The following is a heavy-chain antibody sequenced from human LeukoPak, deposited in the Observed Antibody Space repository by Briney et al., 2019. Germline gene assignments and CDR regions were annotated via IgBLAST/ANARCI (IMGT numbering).Heavy chain of an antibody. Sequence: GASVKVSCKASGYTFTGYYMHWVRQAPGQGLEWMGGIIPIFGTANYAQKFQGRVTITTDESTSTAYMELSSLRSEDTAVYYCARGDWDSSTSCFDYWGQGTLVTVSS. CDR1: GYTFTGYY. V-gene: IGHV1-69*05. J-gene: IGHJ4*02. D-gene: IGHD2-2*01. CDR3: ARGDWDSSTSCFDY. CDR2: IIPIFGTA.